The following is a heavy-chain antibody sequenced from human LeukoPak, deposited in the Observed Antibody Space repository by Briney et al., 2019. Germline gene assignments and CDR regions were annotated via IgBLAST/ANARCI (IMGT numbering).Heavy chain of an antibody. CDR3: AKEARGYYDSSGGYYFDY. Sequence: GGSLRLSCAASGFTFSSYGMHWVRQAPGKGLEWVAVIWYDGSNKYYADSVKGRFTISRDNSKNTPYLQMNSLRAEDTAVYYCAKEARGYYDSSGGYYFDYWGQGTLVTVSS. CDR1: GFTFSSYG. CDR2: IWYDGSNK. V-gene: IGHV3-33*06. J-gene: IGHJ4*02. D-gene: IGHD3-22*01.